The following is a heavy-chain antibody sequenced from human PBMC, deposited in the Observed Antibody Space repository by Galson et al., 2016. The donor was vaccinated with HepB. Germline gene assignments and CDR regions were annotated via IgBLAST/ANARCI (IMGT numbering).Heavy chain of an antibody. CDR2: IYYSGST. D-gene: IGHD5-24*01. CDR1: GDSIHSNDYY. J-gene: IGHJ5*02. Sequence: ETLSLTCTVSGDSIHSNDYYWGWIRQPPGKGLEWIGSIYYSGSTYYNPSLTRRVTLSLDTSKNQFSLKLSSVTASDTTIYYCARHSLEYRDGWNYEYDSPRWGWFDPWGQGILVTVSS. CDR3: ARHSLEYRDGWNYEYDSPRWGWFDP. V-gene: IGHV4-39*01.